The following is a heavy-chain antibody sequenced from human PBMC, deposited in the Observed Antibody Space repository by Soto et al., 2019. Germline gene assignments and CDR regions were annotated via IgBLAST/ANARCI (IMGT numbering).Heavy chain of an antibody. D-gene: IGHD5-18*01. CDR3: TRELYTYAPTNWFDP. CDR2: IKSRAYGGTT. V-gene: IGHV3-49*03. Sequence: GGSLRLSCTASGFTFGDYAMNWFRQAPGKGLEWIGFIKSRAYGGTTEYAASVKGRFTISRDDSKSIAYLQMNSLKTEDTAVYYCTRELYTYAPTNWFDPWGQGTLVTV. CDR1: GFTFGDYA. J-gene: IGHJ5*02.